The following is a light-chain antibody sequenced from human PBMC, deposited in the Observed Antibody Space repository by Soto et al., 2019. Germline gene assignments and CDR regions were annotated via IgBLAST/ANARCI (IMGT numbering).Light chain of an antibody. CDR2: TTS. CDR3: QQSYSSPYT. J-gene: IGKJ2*01. Sequence: DIQLTQSPSSLSASVGDRVTITCRASHSISTYLNWYQQKPGKAPSLLIYTTSSLQSGVPSRFSGSGSGTDFTLTIGVLQPADFAIYYCQQSYSSPYTFGLGTKVQIK. CDR1: HSISTY. V-gene: IGKV1-39*01.